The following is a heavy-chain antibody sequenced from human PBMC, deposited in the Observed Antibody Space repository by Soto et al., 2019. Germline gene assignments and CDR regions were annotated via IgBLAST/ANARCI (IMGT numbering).Heavy chain of an antibody. CDR1: GDSISRGGYY. D-gene: IGHD2-21*01. J-gene: IGHJ5*02. CDR3: ARDGAGAYGLGWFDP. V-gene: IGHV4-31*03. Sequence: QVQLQESGPGLVKPSQTLSLTCTVSGDSISRGGYYWNWLRQHPRKGLEWIGYIYHSGSTIYNPSLKSRCTISVDTSKNRLSLELSNVTAADTAVYYCARDGAGAYGLGWFDPWGQGILVTVSS. CDR2: IYHSGST.